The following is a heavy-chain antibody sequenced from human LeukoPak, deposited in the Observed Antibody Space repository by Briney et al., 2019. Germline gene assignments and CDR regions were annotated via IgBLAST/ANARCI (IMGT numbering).Heavy chain of an antibody. CDR3: TSLPLMIVVAGDAFDI. CDR1: GFTFSSYS. Sequence: GGSLRLSCAASGFTFSSYSMNWVRQAPGKGLEWVSSISSSSYIYYADSVKGRFTISRDNAKNSLYLQMNSLRAEDTAVYYCTSLPLMIVVAGDAFDIWGQGTMVTVSS. V-gene: IGHV3-21*01. CDR2: ISSSSYI. D-gene: IGHD3-22*01. J-gene: IGHJ3*02.